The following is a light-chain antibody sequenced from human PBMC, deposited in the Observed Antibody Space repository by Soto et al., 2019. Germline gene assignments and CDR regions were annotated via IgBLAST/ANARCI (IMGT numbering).Light chain of an antibody. Sequence: QSALTQPASVSGSPGQSITISCTGTNSDVGTYNFVSWYQQYPGKAPKLIIYEVNNRPSGVSTRFSGSKSGNTASLTISGVQAEDAADYHCSSYTRTTTLVFGGGTKLTVL. CDR3: SSYTRTTTLV. V-gene: IGLV2-14*01. J-gene: IGLJ2*01. CDR1: NSDVGTYNF. CDR2: EVN.